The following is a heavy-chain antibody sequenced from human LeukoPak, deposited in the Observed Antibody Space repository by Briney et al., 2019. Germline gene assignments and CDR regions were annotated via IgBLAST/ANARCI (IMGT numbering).Heavy chain of an antibody. V-gene: IGHV3-64*01. Sequence: GGSLRLSCAASGFSFSSYGMHWVRQAPGKGLEYVSAINSNGGSTYYANSVKGRFTISRDNSRGTLYLQMGSLRAEDMAVYYCAREGSYGDSDYWGQGTLVTVSS. CDR2: INSNGGST. D-gene: IGHD5-18*01. CDR3: AREGSYGDSDY. J-gene: IGHJ4*02. CDR1: GFSFSSYG.